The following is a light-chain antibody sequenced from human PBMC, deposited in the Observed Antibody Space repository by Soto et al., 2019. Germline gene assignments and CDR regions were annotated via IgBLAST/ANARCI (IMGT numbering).Light chain of an antibody. J-gene: IGKJ2*01. CDR1: QLVVTDY. V-gene: IGKV3-20*01. Sequence: DIVLTQSPGTLSLSPGGRATLSCRASQLVVTDYLHWYQQKPGQAPRLLIYAASWRAAGIPDRFSGSGSGTDFTLTISRLEPADFAVYYCQLYGDSPMYTFGLGTKVDIK. CDR3: QLYGDSPMYT. CDR2: AAS.